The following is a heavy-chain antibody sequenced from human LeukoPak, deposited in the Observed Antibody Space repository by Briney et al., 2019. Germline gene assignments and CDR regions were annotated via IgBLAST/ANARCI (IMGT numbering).Heavy chain of an antibody. CDR3: ARAGIVGLFYYYMDV. J-gene: IGHJ6*03. Sequence: GRSLRLSCTASGFTFGSRGMHWVRQAPGKGLEWLGLIWYDGTNKYYADSVEGRFTISRDNSKSTVYLHMNSLRDEDTAVYYCARAGIVGLFYYYMDVWGKGTTVTVSS. D-gene: IGHD2-21*01. CDR1: GFTFGSRG. V-gene: IGHV3-33*01. CDR2: IWYDGTNK.